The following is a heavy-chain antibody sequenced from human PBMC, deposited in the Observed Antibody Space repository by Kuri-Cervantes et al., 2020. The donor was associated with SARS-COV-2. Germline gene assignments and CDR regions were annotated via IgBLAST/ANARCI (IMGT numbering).Heavy chain of an antibody. CDR1: GFTFSSYS. Sequence: GGSLRLSCAASGFTFSSYSMNWVRQAPGKGLEWVSSISSSSSYIYYADSVKGRFTISRDNAKNSLYRQMNSLRAEDTAVYYCAKVSISSGSYQKALGYWGQGTLVTVSS. CDR3: AKVSISSGSYQKALGY. V-gene: IGHV3-21*01. CDR2: ISSSSSYI. J-gene: IGHJ4*02. D-gene: IGHD3-10*02.